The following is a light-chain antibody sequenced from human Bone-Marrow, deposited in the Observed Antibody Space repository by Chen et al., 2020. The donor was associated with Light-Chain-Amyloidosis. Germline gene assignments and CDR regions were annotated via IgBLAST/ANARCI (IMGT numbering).Light chain of an antibody. V-gene: IGKV1-5*03. CDR2: MAS. CDR3: QQYNDFWT. J-gene: IGKJ1*01. CDR1: QNINVW. Sequence: DIQMTQSPSTLPASVGDRVTITCRASQNINVWLAWYQQKPGKAPKLLIYMASSLQTGVPSRFSGSRSGTEFTLTISSLQPDDFATYYCQQYNDFWTFGQGTTVEIK.